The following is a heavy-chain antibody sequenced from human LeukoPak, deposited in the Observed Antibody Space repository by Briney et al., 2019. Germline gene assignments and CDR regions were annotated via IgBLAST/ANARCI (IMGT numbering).Heavy chain of an antibody. CDR1: GGSFSGYY. CDR3: ARESPNDYGGHSAAFDI. V-gene: IGHV4-34*01. J-gene: IGHJ3*02. CDR2: INHSGST. Sequence: SVTLSPTCGVYGGSFSGYYWSWIRQPPGKGLEWIGEINHSGSTNYNPSLKSRVTISIDTSKNQFSLNLSSVTAADTAVYYCARESPNDYGGHSAAFDIWGQGTMVTVSS. D-gene: IGHD4-23*01.